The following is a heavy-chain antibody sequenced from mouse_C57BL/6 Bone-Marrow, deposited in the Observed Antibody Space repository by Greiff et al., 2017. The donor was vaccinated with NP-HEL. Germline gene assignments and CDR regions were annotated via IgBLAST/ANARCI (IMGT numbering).Heavy chain of an antibody. Sequence: VQGVESGAELARPGASVKMSCKASGYTFTSYTMHWVNQRPGQGLEWIGYINPSSGYTKYNQKFKDKATLTADKSSSTAYMQLSSLTSEDSAVYYCARGGFAYWGQGTRVTVSA. J-gene: IGHJ3*01. V-gene: IGHV1-4*01. CDR1: GYTFTSYT. CDR2: INPSSGYT. CDR3: ARGGFAY.